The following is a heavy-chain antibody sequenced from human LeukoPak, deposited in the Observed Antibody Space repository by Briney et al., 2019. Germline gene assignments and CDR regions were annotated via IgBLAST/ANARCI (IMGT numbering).Heavy chain of an antibody. Sequence: ASVKVSCKASGGTFSSYAISWVRQAPGQGLEWRGGIIPIFGTANYAQKFQGRVTITADESTSTAYMELSSLRSEDTAVYYCARSPDLGVPAVWFDPWGQGTLVTVSS. CDR2: IIPIFGTA. D-gene: IGHD2-2*01. CDR3: ARSPDLGVPAVWFDP. V-gene: IGHV1-69*13. J-gene: IGHJ5*02. CDR1: GGTFSSYA.